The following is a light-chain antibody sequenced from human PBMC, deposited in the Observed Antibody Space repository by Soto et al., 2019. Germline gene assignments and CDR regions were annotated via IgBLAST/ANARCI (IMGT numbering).Light chain of an antibody. CDR3: QSYDSSLSSVI. CDR2: DNN. CDR1: SSNIGAGYD. J-gene: IGLJ2*01. Sequence: QSVLTQPPSVSGAPGQGVTISCSGSSSNIGAGYDVHWYQQLPGTAPKLLIYDNNNRRSGVPDRFSGSKSGTSASLAITGLQAEDEADYYCQSYDSSLSSVIFGGGTKLTVL. V-gene: IGLV1-40*01.